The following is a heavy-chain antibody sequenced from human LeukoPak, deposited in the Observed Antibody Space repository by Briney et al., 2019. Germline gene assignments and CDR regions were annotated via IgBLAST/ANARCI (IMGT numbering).Heavy chain of an antibody. Sequence: GGSLRLSCAASGFPFSSYGMHWVRQAPGKGLEWVSSISSSSSYIYYADSVKGRFTISRDNAKNSLYLQMNSLRAEDTAVYYCARDGGYSYGYPFDYWGQGTLVTVSS. J-gene: IGHJ4*02. CDR2: ISSSSSYI. CDR1: GFPFSSYG. D-gene: IGHD5-18*01. V-gene: IGHV3-21*01. CDR3: ARDGGYSYGYPFDY.